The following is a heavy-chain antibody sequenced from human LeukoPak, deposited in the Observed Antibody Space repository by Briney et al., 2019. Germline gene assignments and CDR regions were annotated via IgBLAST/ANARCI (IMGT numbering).Heavy chain of an antibody. J-gene: IGHJ4*02. V-gene: IGHV1-2*02. CDR1: GYTFTGYY. CDR2: INPNSGGT. CDR3: ARYRGYSYGYDV. D-gene: IGHD5-18*01. Sequence: ASVKVSCKASGYTFTGYYIHWVRQAPGQGLEWMGWINPNSGGTNYAQKFQGRVTMTRDTSISTAYMELSRLRSDDTAVYYCARYRGYSYGYDVWGQGTLVTVSS.